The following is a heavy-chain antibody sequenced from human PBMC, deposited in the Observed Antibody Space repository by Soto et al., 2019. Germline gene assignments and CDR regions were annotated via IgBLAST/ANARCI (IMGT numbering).Heavy chain of an antibody. V-gene: IGHV2-5*01. D-gene: IGHD3-9*01. J-gene: IGHJ2*01. Sequence: SGPTLVNPTQTLTLTCTFSGFSLSTSGVGVGWIRQPPGKALEWLALIYWNDDKRYSPSLKSRLTITKDTSKNQVVLTMTNMDPVDTATSYCAHSPSHLRYLYWLQGWHFDLWGRGTLVTVSS. CDR3: AHSPSHLRYLYWLQGWHFDL. CDR2: IYWNDDK. CDR1: GFSLSTSGVG.